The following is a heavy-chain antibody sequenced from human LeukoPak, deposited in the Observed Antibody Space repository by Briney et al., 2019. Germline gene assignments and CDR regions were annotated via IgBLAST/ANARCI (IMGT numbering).Heavy chain of an antibody. Sequence: PSETLSLTCTVSGASVSSYYWSWIRQPPGKGLEWIGYIYYSGSTNYNPSLQSRVTISVDTSKNQFSLKLSSVTAADTAVYYCARDLAAAGGVGYFDYWGQGTLVTVSS. V-gene: IGHV4-59*02. J-gene: IGHJ4*02. D-gene: IGHD6-13*01. CDR3: ARDLAAAGGVGYFDY. CDR1: GASVSSYY. CDR2: IYYSGST.